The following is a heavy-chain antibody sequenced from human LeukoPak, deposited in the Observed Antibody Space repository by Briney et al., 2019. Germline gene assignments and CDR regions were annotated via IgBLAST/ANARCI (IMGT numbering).Heavy chain of an antibody. V-gene: IGHV6-1*01. CDR2: TYYRSKWYN. J-gene: IGHJ3*02. D-gene: IGHD2-2*01. CDR3: ARHQNRVVPAARGAFDI. Sequence: SQTLSLTCAISGDSVSSNSAAWNWIRQSPSRGLEWLGRTYYRSKWYNDYAVSVKSRITINPDTSKNQFSLKLSSVTAADTAVYYCARHQNRVVPAARGAFDIWGQGTMVTVSS. CDR1: GDSVSSNSAA.